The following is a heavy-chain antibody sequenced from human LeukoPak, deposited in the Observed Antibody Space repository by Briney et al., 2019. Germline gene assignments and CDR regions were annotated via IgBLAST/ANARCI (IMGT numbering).Heavy chain of an antibody. J-gene: IGHJ4*02. CDR2: INPNSGGT. Sequence: ASVKVSCKASGYTFTGYYMHWVRQAPGQGLEWMGWINPNSGGTNYAQKFQGRVTMTRDTSISTAYMELSRLRSDDTAVYYCARAASRGGSYFYYRGQRTLVTVSS. D-gene: IGHD1-26*01. CDR1: GYTFTGYY. CDR3: ARAASRGGSYFYY. V-gene: IGHV1-2*02.